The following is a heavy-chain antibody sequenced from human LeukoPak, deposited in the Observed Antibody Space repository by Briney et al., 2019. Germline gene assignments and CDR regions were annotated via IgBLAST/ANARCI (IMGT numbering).Heavy chain of an antibody. CDR1: GYSITSGFY. Sequence: SETLSLTCSVSGYSITSGFYWGWIRQPPGKGLEWVGCISYGGTTYYNPSLKSRVTISVDTSKNQFSLKLSSVTAADTAVYYCARRGGSGSYAFDIWGQGTMVTVSS. D-gene: IGHD3-10*01. CDR2: ISYGGTT. CDR3: ARRGGSGSYAFDI. J-gene: IGHJ3*02. V-gene: IGHV4-38-2*02.